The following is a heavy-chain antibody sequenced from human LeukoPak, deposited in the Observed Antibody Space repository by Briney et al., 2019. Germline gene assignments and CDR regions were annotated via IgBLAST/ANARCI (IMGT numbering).Heavy chain of an antibody. J-gene: IGHJ4*02. CDR2: INPSGGST. D-gene: IGHD3-9*01. CDR3: ARDPMGYDILTGYCY. V-gene: IGHV1-46*01. CDR1: GYTFTSYY. Sequence: ASVKVSCKASGYTFTSYYMHWERQAPGQGLEWMGIINPSGGSTSYAQKFQGRVTMTRDTSTSTVYMELSSLRSEDTAVYYCARDPMGYDILTGYCYWGQGTLVTVSS.